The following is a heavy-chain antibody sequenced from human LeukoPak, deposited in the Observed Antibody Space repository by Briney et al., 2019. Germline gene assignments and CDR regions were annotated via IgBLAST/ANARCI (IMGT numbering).Heavy chain of an antibody. CDR2: ISYDGGNK. D-gene: IGHD3-9*01. Sequence: GGSLRLSCAASGFTFSSYGMHWVRQAPGKGLEWVAVISYDGGNKYYADSVKGRFTTSRDNSKNTLYLQMNSLRAEDTAVYYCAKDLARLRYFDWLLLDYWGQGTLVTVSS. CDR3: AKDLARLRYFDWLLLDY. V-gene: IGHV3-30*18. J-gene: IGHJ4*02. CDR1: GFTFSSYG.